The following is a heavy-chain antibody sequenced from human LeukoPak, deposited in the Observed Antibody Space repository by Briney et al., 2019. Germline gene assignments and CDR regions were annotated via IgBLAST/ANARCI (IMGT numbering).Heavy chain of an antibody. CDR3: ARVTSSVSMVRGVTDYYYGMDV. D-gene: IGHD3-10*01. V-gene: IGHV4-61*01. CDR2: IYHSGST. CDR1: GGSVSSGSYY. J-gene: IGHJ6*02. Sequence: SETLSLTCTVSGGSVSSGSYYWSWIRQPPGKGLEWIGYIYHSGSTNYNPSLKSRVTISVDTSKNQFSLKLSPVTAADTAVYYCARVTSSVSMVRGVTDYYYGMDVWGQGTTVTVSS.